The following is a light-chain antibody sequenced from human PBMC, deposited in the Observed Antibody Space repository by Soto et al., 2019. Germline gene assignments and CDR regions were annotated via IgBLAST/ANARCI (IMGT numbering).Light chain of an antibody. CDR2: DVS. J-gene: IGLJ2*01. CDR3: SSYTSSSTLGV. Sequence: LTQPASVSGSPGQSITISCTGTSSDVGGYNYVSWYQQHPGKAPKLMIYDVSNRPSGVSNRFSGSKSGNTASLTISGLQAEDEADYYCSSYTSSSTLGVFGGGTKRTVL. CDR1: SSDVGGYNY. V-gene: IGLV2-14*01.